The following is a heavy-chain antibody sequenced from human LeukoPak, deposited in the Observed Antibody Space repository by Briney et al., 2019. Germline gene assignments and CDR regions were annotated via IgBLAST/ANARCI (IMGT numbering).Heavy chain of an antibody. D-gene: IGHD3-3*01. CDR1: GYTFTGYY. Sequence: ASVKDSCMASGYTFTGYYMHWVRQAPGQGLEWMGWINPNSGGTNYAQKFQGRVTMTRDTSISTAYMELSRLRSDDTAVYYCARAPGYDFWSGFPFPFDPWGQGTLVTVSS. CDR2: INPNSGGT. J-gene: IGHJ5*02. CDR3: ARAPGYDFWSGFPFPFDP. V-gene: IGHV1-2*02.